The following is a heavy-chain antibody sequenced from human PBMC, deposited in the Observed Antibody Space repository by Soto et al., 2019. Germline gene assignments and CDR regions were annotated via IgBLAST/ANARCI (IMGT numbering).Heavy chain of an antibody. Sequence: EVQLVESGGGLVQPGGSLRLSCAASGFTFSSYSMNWVRQAPGKGLEWVSYISSSSSTIYYADSVKGRFTISRDNAKNSLYLQMNSLRDEDTAVYYCARTWDIVVVVANYYYGMDVWGQGTTVTVSS. V-gene: IGHV3-48*02. J-gene: IGHJ6*02. CDR2: ISSSSSTI. D-gene: IGHD2-15*01. CDR1: GFTFSSYS. CDR3: ARTWDIVVVVANYYYGMDV.